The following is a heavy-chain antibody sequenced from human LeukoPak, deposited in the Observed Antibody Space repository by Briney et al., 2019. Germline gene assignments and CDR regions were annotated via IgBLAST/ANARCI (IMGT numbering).Heavy chain of an antibody. D-gene: IGHD3-22*01. CDR1: GFTFSSYA. CDR3: AKEEESTVIVMVHRWHYFDY. V-gene: IGHV3-23*01. J-gene: IGHJ4*02. CDR2: ISGSGGST. Sequence: GGSLRLSCAASGFTFSSYAMSWVRQAPGKGLEWVSAISGSGGSTYYADSVKGRFTISRDNSKNTLYLQMNSLRAEDTAVYYCAKEEESTVIVMVHRWHYFDYWGQGTLVTVSS.